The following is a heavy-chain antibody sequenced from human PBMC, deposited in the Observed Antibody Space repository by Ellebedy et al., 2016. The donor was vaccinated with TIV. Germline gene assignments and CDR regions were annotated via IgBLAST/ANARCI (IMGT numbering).Heavy chain of an antibody. CDR1: GFTFSRYA. Sequence: GESLKISCAASGFTFSRYAMHWVRQAPGKGLEWVAFIWHDGSNKEYVDSVQGRFTISRDNSKNTLYLQMNSLSAEDTAVYYCARDQGSGWGAFDYWGQGTLVTVSS. D-gene: IGHD6-19*01. CDR2: IWHDGSNK. CDR3: ARDQGSGWGAFDY. V-gene: IGHV3-33*08. J-gene: IGHJ4*02.